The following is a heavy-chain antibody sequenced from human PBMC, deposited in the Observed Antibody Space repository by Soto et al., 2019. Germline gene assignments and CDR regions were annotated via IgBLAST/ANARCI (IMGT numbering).Heavy chain of an antibody. CDR1: GYTFTSYG. D-gene: IGHD3-22*01. CDR2: ISAYNGNT. J-gene: IGHJ6*02. Sequence: GASVKVSCKASGYTFTSYGISWVRQAPGQGLEWMGWISAYNGNTNYAQKLQGRVTMTTDTSTSTAYMELRSLRSDDTAVYYCARDQETGYDSSGYYYDYYYYGMDVWGQGTTVTSP. V-gene: IGHV1-18*04. CDR3: ARDQETGYDSSGYYYDYYYYGMDV.